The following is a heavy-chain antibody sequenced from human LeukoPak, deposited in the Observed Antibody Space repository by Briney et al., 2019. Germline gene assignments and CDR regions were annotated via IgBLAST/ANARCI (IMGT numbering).Heavy chain of an antibody. V-gene: IGHV4-59*01. D-gene: IGHD2-15*01. CDR1: GGSIRGYY. Sequence: SETLSLTCTVSGGSIRGYYWTWIRQPPGKGLEWIGYVSYTGSTNYNPSLKSRLSISLDTSKNQFSLKLNSVTAADTAVYYCARDERFCTGGSCYPGWFNPWGQGTLVTVSS. CDR2: VSYTGST. J-gene: IGHJ5*02. CDR3: ARDERFCTGGSCYPGWFNP.